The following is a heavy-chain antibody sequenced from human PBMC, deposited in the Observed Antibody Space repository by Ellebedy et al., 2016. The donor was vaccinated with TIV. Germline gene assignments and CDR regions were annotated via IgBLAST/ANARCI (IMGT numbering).Heavy chain of an antibody. V-gene: IGHV1-2*04. D-gene: IGHD6-6*01. CDR3: ARDLGYSSSFPISYYYGMDV. CDR1: GYTFTGYY. CDR2: INPNSGGT. Sequence: AASVKVSCKASGYTFTGYYMHWARQAPGQGLEWMGWINPNSGGTNYAQKFQGWVTMTRDTSISTAYMELSRLRSDDTAVYYCARDLGYSSSFPISYYYGMDVWGQGTTVTVSS. J-gene: IGHJ6*02.